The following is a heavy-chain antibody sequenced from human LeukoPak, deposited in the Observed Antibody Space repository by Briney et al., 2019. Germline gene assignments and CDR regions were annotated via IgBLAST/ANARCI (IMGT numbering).Heavy chain of an antibody. D-gene: IGHD1-7*01. CDR1: GGSISSYY. V-gene: IGHV4-4*09. CDR2: IYTSGST. J-gene: IGHJ6*03. CDR3: ARRRYNWNLALYYYMDV. Sequence: SETLSLTCTVSGGSISSYYWSWIRQPPGKGLEWIGYIYTSGSTNYNPSLKSRITISVDTSKNQFSLKLSSVTAADTAVYYCARRRYNWNLALYYYMDVWGKGTTVTVSS.